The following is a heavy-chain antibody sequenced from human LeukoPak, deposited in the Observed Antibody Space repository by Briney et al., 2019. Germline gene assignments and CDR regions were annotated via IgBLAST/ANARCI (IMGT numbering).Heavy chain of an antibody. Sequence: GGSLRLSCAASGFTFNSYWMHWVRQAPGKGLVWVSQINNDGSTTRYADSVKGRFTISGDNAENTLYLQMSSLRAEDAAVYYCARGYSSSWYNWLDPWGQGTLVTVSP. V-gene: IGHV3-74*01. CDR1: GFTFNSYW. D-gene: IGHD6-13*01. J-gene: IGHJ5*02. CDR2: INNDGSTT. CDR3: ARGYSSSWYNWLDP.